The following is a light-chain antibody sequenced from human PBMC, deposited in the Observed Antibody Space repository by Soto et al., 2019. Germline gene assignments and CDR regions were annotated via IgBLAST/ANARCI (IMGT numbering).Light chain of an antibody. CDR3: QQAYSFTIT. Sequence: DSQVTQSPSSVPASVGNRITITCRASQDIAGYLAWYHHKPGRXFEXXIHGASRLQSGVPARFSVSESGTDLTISLYRLQPEDGETYDCQQAYSFTITFGQGTRLEI. CDR2: GAS. J-gene: IGKJ5*01. V-gene: IGKV1D-12*01. CDR1: QDIAGY.